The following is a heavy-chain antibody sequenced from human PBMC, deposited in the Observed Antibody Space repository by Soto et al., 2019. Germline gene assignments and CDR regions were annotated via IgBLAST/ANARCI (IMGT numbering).Heavy chain of an antibody. CDR3: ARLGPYASGTYSFRHNRFDP. J-gene: IGHJ5*02. D-gene: IGHD3-10*01. V-gene: IGHV3-23*01. CDR1: GFTFSSYA. Sequence: GGSLRLSCAASGFTFSSYAMSWVRQAPGKGLEWVSVISGSGDSTYYADSVKGRFTISRDNSKNTLYLQMNSLRAEDTAVYYCARLGPYASGTYSFRHNRFDPWGQGTLVTVSS. CDR2: ISGSGDST.